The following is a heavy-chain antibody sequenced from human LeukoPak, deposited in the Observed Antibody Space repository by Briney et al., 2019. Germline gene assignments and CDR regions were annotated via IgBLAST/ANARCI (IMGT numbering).Heavy chain of an antibody. CDR3: ARASITMVRGT. J-gene: IGHJ5*02. D-gene: IGHD3-10*01. CDR1: GFTFSTYG. Sequence: GGTLRLSCVASGFTFSTYGMSWVRQAPGKGLEWVSAISGSGGGTYYADSVKGRFTISRDNSKNTLYLQMNSLRAEDTAVYYCARASITMVRGTWGQGTPVTVSS. V-gene: IGHV3-23*01. CDR2: ISGSGGGT.